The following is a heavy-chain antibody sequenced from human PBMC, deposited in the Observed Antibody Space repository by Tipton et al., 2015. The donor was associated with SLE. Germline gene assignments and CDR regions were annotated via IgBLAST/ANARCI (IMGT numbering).Heavy chain of an antibody. CDR2: IYYSGST. Sequence: TLSLTCTVSGGSISSGSYYWGWIRQPPGKGLEWIGSIYYSGSTYYNPSLKSRVTISVDTSKNQFSLKLSSVTAADTAVYYCASQGAAYGSYYFDYWGQGTLVTVSS. CDR3: ASQGAAYGSYYFDY. J-gene: IGHJ4*02. D-gene: IGHD3-10*01. CDR1: GGSISSGSYY. V-gene: IGHV4-39*01.